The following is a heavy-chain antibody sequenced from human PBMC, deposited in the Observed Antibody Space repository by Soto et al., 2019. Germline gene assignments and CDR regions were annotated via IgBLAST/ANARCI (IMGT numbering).Heavy chain of an antibody. CDR2: IYFSGTT. J-gene: IGHJ5*02. CDR1: CGSISSGDYY. CDR3: ARRDRSGFSYWLDP. Sequence: LSLTCTVSCGSISSGDYYWSWLRQHPGKGLEWIGTIYFSGTTYYNPSLKSRVTISVDTSKSQFSLKLSSVTAADTAVYYCARRDRSGFSYWLDPWGQGTLVTVSS. V-gene: IGHV4-31*03. D-gene: IGHD3-22*01.